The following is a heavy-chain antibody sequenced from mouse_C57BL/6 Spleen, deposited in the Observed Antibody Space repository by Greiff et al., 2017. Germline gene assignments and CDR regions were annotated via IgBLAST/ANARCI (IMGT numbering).Heavy chain of an antibody. Sequence: VQLQQSVAELVRPGASVKLSCTASGFNIKNTYMHWVKQRPEQGLEWIGRIDPANGNTKYAPKFQGKATITADTSSNTAYLQLSSLTSEDTALYYCAVTAQATFYFAMDNWGQGTSVTVSS. CDR2: IDPANGNT. D-gene: IGHD3-2*02. CDR1: GFNIKNTY. CDR3: AVTAQATFYFAMDN. J-gene: IGHJ4*01. V-gene: IGHV14-3*01.